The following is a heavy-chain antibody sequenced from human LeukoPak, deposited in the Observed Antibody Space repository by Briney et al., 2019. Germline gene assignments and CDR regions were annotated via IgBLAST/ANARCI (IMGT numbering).Heavy chain of an antibody. D-gene: IGHD6-13*01. CDR2: ISWNSGSI. CDR3: AKDPLLYSSSWPYYFDY. J-gene: IGHJ4*02. CDR1: GFTFDDYA. V-gene: IGHV3-9*01. Sequence: PGRSPRLSCAASGFTFDDYAMHWVRQAPGKGLEWVSGISWNSGSIGYADSVKGRFTISRDNAKNSLYLQMNSLRAEDTALYYCAKDPLLYSSSWPYYFDYWGQGTLVTVSS.